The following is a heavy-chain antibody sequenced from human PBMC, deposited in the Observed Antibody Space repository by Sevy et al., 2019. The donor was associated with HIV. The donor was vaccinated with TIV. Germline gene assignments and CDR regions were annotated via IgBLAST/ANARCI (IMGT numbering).Heavy chain of an antibody. Sequence: ASVKVSCKASGYTFTSYDINWVRQATGQGLEWMGWMYPNSGNTGYAQKFQGRVTMTRNTSISTAYMELSSLRSEDTAVYYCARGRITIFGVAYQGYYYGMDVWGQGTTVTVSS. J-gene: IGHJ6*02. CDR1: GYTFTSYD. CDR3: ARGRITIFGVAYQGYYYGMDV. V-gene: IGHV1-8*01. D-gene: IGHD3-3*01. CDR2: MYPNSGNT.